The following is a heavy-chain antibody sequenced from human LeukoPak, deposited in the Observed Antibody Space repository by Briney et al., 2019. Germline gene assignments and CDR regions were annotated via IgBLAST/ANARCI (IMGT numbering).Heavy chain of an antibody. J-gene: IGHJ4*02. D-gene: IGHD3-22*01. Sequence: GGSLRLSCAASGFTFSRYWMSWVRQAPGKGLEWSANINQDGSEIYYVDSVKGRFTISRDNAKSSLYLQMNGLRAEDTAVYYCARDESYSSDYWGQGTLVTVSS. V-gene: IGHV3-7*05. CDR1: GFTFSRYW. CDR3: ARDESYSSDY. CDR2: INQDGSEI.